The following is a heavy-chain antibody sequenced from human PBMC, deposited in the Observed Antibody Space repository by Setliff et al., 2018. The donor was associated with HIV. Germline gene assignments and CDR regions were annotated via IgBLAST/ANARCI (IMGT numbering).Heavy chain of an antibody. CDR1: GGSISSGGYY. CDR3: AREERRNSPRITMIVVPREAQRPFDY. Sequence: PSETLSLTCTVSGGSISSGGYYWSWIRQPAGKGLEWIGRISASGTTNYNPSLKGRVTISVDTSKNQSSLKLSSVTAADTAVYYCAREERRNSPRITMIVVPREAQRPFDYWGQGTLVTVSS. D-gene: IGHD3-22*01. J-gene: IGHJ4*02. V-gene: IGHV4-61*02. CDR2: ISASGTT.